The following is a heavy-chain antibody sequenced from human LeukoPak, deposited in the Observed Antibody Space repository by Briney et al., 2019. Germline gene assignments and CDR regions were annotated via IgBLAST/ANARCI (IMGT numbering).Heavy chain of an antibody. CDR1: GFTSCGHW. CDR2: INQGGSDK. V-gene: IGHV3-7*01. D-gene: IGHD1-14*01. J-gene: IGHJ4*02. Sequence: PRGSLRLSCAASGFTSCGHWMSWVGQAPGKGLEWVANINQGGSDKYYVDSVKGRFTISRDNANNLLYLQMNSLRGEDTAVYYCTRDRSRAEDDWGQGTLVTVSS. CDR3: TRDRSRAEDD.